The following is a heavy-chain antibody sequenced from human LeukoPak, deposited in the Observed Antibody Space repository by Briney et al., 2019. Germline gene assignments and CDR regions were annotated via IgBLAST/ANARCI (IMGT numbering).Heavy chain of an antibody. J-gene: IGHJ4*02. CDR1: GYTFTTYY. D-gene: IGHD2-2*01. CDR2: INPSDGST. V-gene: IGHV1-46*01. CDR3: ARRSHQLQSDY. Sequence: GASVKLSCKASGYTFTTYYMHWVRQAPGQGLEWMGIINPSDGSTTYPQKFQGRVAMTRDTSTSTIYVELSSLRSEDTAVYYCARRSHQLQSDYRGQGTLVTVSS.